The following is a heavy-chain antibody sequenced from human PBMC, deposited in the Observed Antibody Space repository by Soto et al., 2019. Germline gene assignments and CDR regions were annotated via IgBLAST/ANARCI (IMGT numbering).Heavy chain of an antibody. D-gene: IGHD6-13*01. V-gene: IGHV3-30*18. Sequence: GGSLRLSCAASGFTFSSYGMHWVRQAPGKGLEWVAVISYDGSNKYYADSVKGRFTISRDNSKNTLYLQMNSLRAEDTAVYYCAKDLFRSIAAAGTVYYYYYMDVWGKGTTVTVSS. CDR1: GFTFSSYG. J-gene: IGHJ6*03. CDR3: AKDLFRSIAAAGTVYYYYYMDV. CDR2: ISYDGSNK.